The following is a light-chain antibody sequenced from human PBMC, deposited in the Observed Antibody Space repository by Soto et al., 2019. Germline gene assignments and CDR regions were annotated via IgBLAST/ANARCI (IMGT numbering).Light chain of an antibody. J-gene: IGKJ1*01. CDR1: QTVSSS. Sequence: IVLTQSPVTLALSPGESAVLSCRASQTVSSSLAWYQHKPGQAPRLFIYDASKRAPGIPARFTGSGSGTHFTLTISSLEPEDIAVYYCQVRDVWPSFGQGTKVAIK. V-gene: IGKV3-11*01. CDR3: QVRDVWPS. CDR2: DAS.